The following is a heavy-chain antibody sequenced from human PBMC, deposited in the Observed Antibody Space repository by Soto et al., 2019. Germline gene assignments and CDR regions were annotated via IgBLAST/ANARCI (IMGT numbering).Heavy chain of an antibody. CDR3: AREGSSGKFDY. CDR1: GGTFSSYA. D-gene: IGHD6-19*01. CDR2: IIPIFGTA. Sequence: SVNVSCKXSGGTFSSYAISWVRQAPGQGLEWMGGIIPIFGTANYAQKFQGRVTITADESTSTAYMELSSLRSEDTAVYYCAREGSSGKFDYWGQGTLVTVSS. V-gene: IGHV1-69*13. J-gene: IGHJ4*02.